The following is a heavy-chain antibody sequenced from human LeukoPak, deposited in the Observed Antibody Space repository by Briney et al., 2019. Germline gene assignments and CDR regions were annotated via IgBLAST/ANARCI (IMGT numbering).Heavy chain of an antibody. Sequence: GGSLRLSCAASGFTFSSYGMHWVRQAPGKGLEWVAVIWYDGSNKYYADSVKGRFTISRDNSKNTLYLQMNSLRAEDTAVYYCAKGGEYYYDSSGYPLDYWGQGTLVTVSS. CDR3: AKGGEYYYDSSGYPLDY. CDR2: IWYDGSNK. D-gene: IGHD3-22*01. V-gene: IGHV3-30*02. J-gene: IGHJ4*02. CDR1: GFTFSSYG.